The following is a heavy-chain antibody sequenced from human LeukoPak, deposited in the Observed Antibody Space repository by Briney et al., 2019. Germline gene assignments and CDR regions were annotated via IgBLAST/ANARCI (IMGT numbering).Heavy chain of an antibody. CDR1: GGSISSYY. CDR3: ARLKGGSSWYRANWFDP. D-gene: IGHD6-13*01. V-gene: IGHV4-59*01. CDR2: IYYSGST. Sequence: SETLSLTCTVSGGSISSYYWSWIRQPPGKGLEWIGYIYYSGSTNYNPSLKSRVTISVDTSKNQFSLKLSSVTAADTAVYYCARLKGGSSWYRANWFDPWGQGTLVTVSS. J-gene: IGHJ5*02.